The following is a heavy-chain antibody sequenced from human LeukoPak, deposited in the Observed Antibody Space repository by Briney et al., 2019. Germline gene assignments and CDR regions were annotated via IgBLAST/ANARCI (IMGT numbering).Heavy chain of an antibody. Sequence: GGSLRLSCEASGFKFSNYAMSWVRQAPGKGLEWVSSISSSSSYIYYADSVKGRFTISGDNAKNSLYLQMNSLRAEDTAVYYCARDQGARSQYSGYDELINWGQGTLVTVSS. CDR1: GFKFSNYA. CDR3: ARDQGARSQYSGYDELIN. J-gene: IGHJ4*02. V-gene: IGHV3-21*01. CDR2: ISSSSSYI. D-gene: IGHD5-12*01.